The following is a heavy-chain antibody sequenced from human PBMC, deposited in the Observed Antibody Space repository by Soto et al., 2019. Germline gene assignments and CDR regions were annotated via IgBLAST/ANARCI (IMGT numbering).Heavy chain of an antibody. V-gene: IGHV4-59*01. D-gene: IGHD5-12*01. J-gene: IGHJ4*02. CDR3: AREGPMATIDY. CDR1: GGSISSYY. Sequence: PSETLSLTCTVSGGSISSYYWSWIRQPPGKGLEWIGYIYYSGSTNYNPSLKSQVTISVDTSKNQFSLKLSSVTAADTAVYYCAREGPMATIDYWGQGTLVTVSS. CDR2: IYYSGST.